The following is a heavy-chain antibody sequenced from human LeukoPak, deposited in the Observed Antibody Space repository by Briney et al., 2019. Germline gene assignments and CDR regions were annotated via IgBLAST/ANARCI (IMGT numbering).Heavy chain of an antibody. D-gene: IGHD2-8*01. CDR2: INPNSGGT. CDR1: GYTFTGYY. CDR3: ARREVMVYAEFDY. V-gene: IGHV1-2*02. J-gene: IGHJ4*02. Sequence: ASVKVSCKASGYTFTGYYMHWVGQAPGKGGEWMGWINPNSGGTNNAQKFQGRVTMTRDTSISTAYMELSRLRSDDTAVYYCARREVMVYAEFDYWGQGTLVTVSS.